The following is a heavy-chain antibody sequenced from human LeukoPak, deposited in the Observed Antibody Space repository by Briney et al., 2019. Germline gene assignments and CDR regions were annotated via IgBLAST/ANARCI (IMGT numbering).Heavy chain of an antibody. Sequence: PGGSLRLSCAASGFTLSSYAMSWVRQAPGKGLEWVSAISGSGGSTYYADSVKGRFTISRDNSKNTLYLQMNSLRAEDTAVYYCAKDTVYSSGWYDAFDIWGQGTMVTVSS. V-gene: IGHV3-23*01. CDR3: AKDTVYSSGWYDAFDI. CDR2: ISGSGGST. CDR1: GFTLSSYA. J-gene: IGHJ3*02. D-gene: IGHD6-19*01.